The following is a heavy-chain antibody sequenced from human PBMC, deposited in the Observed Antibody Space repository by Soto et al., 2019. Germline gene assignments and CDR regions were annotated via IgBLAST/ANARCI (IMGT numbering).Heavy chain of an antibody. Sequence: GASVKVSCKASGYTFTGYYMHWVRQAPGQGLEWMGWINPNSGGTNYAQKFQGWVTMTRDTSISTAYMELSRLRSDDTAVYYCARAFCSGGSCYFGYNWFDPWGQGTLVTVSS. CDR2: INPNSGGT. D-gene: IGHD2-15*01. CDR1: GYTFTGYY. J-gene: IGHJ5*02. CDR3: ARAFCSGGSCYFGYNWFDP. V-gene: IGHV1-2*04.